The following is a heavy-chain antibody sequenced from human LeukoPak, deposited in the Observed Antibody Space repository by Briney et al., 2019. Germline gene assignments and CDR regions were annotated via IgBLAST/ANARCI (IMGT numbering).Heavy chain of an antibody. CDR1: GFTFSDHS. CDR3: ARVVGGGWCFDL. V-gene: IGHV3-48*02. J-gene: IGHJ5*02. CDR2: ISSRSTAI. D-gene: IGHD2-8*01. Sequence: GGSLRLSCAASGFTFSDHSMNWARQAPGKGLEWVSYISSRSTAIYYADSVKGRFTISRDNVKNSLYLQMNSLRDEDTAVYYCARVVGGGWCFDLWGQGTLVTVSS.